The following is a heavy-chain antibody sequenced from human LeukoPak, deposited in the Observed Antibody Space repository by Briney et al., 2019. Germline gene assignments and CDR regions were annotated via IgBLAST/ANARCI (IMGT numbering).Heavy chain of an antibody. CDR3: ARRRYYDSSGYKPTYYFDY. Sequence: SETLSLTCTVSGDSFIGSYWSWIRQAPGKGLEWIGYIYYTVDTNYNPSLQSRVTISVDISKKQFSLRLTSVTAADTAVYYCARRRYYDSSGYKPTYYFDYWVQGILVTVSS. D-gene: IGHD3-22*01. V-gene: IGHV4-59*01. J-gene: IGHJ4*02. CDR1: GDSFIGSY. CDR2: IYYTVDT.